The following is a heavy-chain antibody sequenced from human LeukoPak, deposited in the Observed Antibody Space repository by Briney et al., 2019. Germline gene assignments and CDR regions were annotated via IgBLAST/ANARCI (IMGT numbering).Heavy chain of an antibody. Sequence: SETLSLTCTVSGGSISSGGYYWSWIRQHPGKGLEWIGYIYYSGSTYYNPSLKSRVTISVDTSKNQFSLKLSSVTAADTAVYYCAIGRAQITMVRGDRDWFDPWGQGTLVTVSS. J-gene: IGHJ5*02. V-gene: IGHV4-31*03. CDR2: IYYSGST. D-gene: IGHD3-10*01. CDR3: AIGRAQITMVRGDRDWFDP. CDR1: GGSISSGGYY.